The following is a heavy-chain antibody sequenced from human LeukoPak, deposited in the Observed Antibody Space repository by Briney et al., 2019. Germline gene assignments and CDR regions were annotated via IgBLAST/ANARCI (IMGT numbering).Heavy chain of an antibody. V-gene: IGHV3-23*01. D-gene: IGHD2-15*01. CDR1: GFTVNNNY. CDR3: AKDIVHP. CDR2: ISGSGGST. Sequence: TGGSLRLSCAASGFTVNNNYMSWVRQAPGKGLEWVSAISGSGGSTYYADSVKGRFTISRDNSKNTLYLQMNSLRAEDTAVYYCAKDIVHPWGQGTLVTVSS. J-gene: IGHJ5*02.